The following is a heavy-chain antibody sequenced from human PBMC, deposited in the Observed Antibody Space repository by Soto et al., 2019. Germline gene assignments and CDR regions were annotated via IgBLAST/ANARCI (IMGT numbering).Heavy chain of an antibody. CDR1: GFTFSNYA. CDR2: ISGSGIST. D-gene: IGHD3-10*01. CDR3: ARDHKFGEPP. J-gene: IGHJ5*02. Sequence: EVQLLESGGGLVQPGGSLRLSCAASGFTFSNYAMSWVRQAPGKGLEWVSAISGSGISTYYADSVKGRFTISRDNSKNTLYLQMNSLRAEDTAMYYCARDHKFGEPPWGQGTLVTASS. V-gene: IGHV3-23*01.